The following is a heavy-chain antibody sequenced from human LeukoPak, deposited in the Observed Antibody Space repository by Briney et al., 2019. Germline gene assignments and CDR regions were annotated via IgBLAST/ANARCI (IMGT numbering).Heavy chain of an antibody. Sequence: GRSLRLSCVASGFTFDDHGMHWVRQAPGKGLEWVSGISWNSGSIGYADSVKGRFTISRDNAKDSLYLQMNSLRAEDTGLYYCTRASGYSSGSVDYWGQGTLVTVSS. CDR2: ISWNSGSI. CDR3: TRASGYSSGSVDY. J-gene: IGHJ4*02. CDR1: GFTFDDHG. D-gene: IGHD5-18*01. V-gene: IGHV3-9*01.